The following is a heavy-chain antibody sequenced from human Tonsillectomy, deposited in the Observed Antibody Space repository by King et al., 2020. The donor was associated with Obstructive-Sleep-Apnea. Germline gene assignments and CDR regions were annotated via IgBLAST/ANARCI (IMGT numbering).Heavy chain of an antibody. Sequence: VQLVESGGGLVQPGGSLRLSCAASGFTFSSYAMSWVRQDPGKGMEWSSAISGSGGSTYYASSVKGRFTISRDNSKNTLYLQMNSLSAEETAVYYCAPKAVTMVRGVISAPTWGQGTLVTVSS. CDR2: ISGSGGST. J-gene: IGHJ5*02. D-gene: IGHD3-10*01. V-gene: IGHV3-23*04. CDR1: GFTFSSYA. CDR3: APKAVTMVRGVISAPT.